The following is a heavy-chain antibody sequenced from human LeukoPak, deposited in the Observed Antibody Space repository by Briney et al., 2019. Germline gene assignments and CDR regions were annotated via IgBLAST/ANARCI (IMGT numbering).Heavy chain of an antibody. V-gene: IGHV4-34*01. D-gene: IGHD3-16*01. CDR1: GGSFSGSFSDYY. CDR3: ATFRWGVGFEY. CDR2: IHHSGST. J-gene: IGHJ4*02. Sequence: PSETLSLTCAVYGGSFSGSFSDYYWTCLRQTPGKGLEWIGEIHHSGSTNYNPSLKSRVTISVDTSKNQFSLKLNSLTAAGTAVYYCATFRWGVGFEYWGQGTLATVSS.